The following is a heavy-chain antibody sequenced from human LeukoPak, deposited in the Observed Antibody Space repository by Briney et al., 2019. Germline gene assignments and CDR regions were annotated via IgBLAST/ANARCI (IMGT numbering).Heavy chain of an antibody. D-gene: IGHD5-12*01. CDR2: INAGNGNT. CDR3: ARGRGGYSGYDYRY. Sequence: ASVKVSCKASGYTFTSYAMHWVRQAPGQRLEWMGWINAGNGNTKYSQKFQGRVTITRDTSASTAYMGLSSLRSEDTAVYYCARGRGGYSGYDYRYWGQGTLVTVSS. J-gene: IGHJ4*02. CDR1: GYTFTSYA. V-gene: IGHV1-3*01.